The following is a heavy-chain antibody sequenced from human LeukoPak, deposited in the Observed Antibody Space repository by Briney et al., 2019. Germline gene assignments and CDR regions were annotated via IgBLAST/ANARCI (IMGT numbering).Heavy chain of an antibody. D-gene: IGHD1-26*01. Sequence: GGSLRLSCAASGFAFNKYAMNWVRQAPGKGLEWISSIAGTGGSTNYADSVKGRFTISRDNSENTLHLQMSSLRAEDSAIYYCAKAFRIVGIGNPDDAFDIWGQGTVVTVSS. CDR3: AKAFRIVGIGNPDDAFDI. CDR2: IAGTGGST. CDR1: GFAFNKYA. V-gene: IGHV3-23*01. J-gene: IGHJ3*02.